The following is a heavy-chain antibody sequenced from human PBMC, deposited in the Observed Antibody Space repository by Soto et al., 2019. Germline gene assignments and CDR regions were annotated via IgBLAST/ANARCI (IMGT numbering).Heavy chain of an antibody. CDR1: GFTVSSNY. D-gene: IGHD2-2*01. CDR2: IYSGGST. CDR3: ARDRDQPTYYYYYYGMDV. Sequence: GGSLRLSCAASGFTVSSNYMSWVRQAPGKGLEWVSVIYSGGSTYYADSVKGRFTISRDNSKNTLYLQMNSLRAEDTAVYYCARDRDQPTYYYYYYGMDVWGQGTTVTVSS. V-gene: IGHV3-66*01. J-gene: IGHJ6*02.